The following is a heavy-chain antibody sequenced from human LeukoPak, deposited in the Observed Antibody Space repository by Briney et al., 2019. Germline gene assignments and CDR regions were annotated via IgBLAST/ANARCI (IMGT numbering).Heavy chain of an antibody. J-gene: IGHJ4*02. CDR1: GGTFSSYA. V-gene: IGHV1-69*13. CDR3: VREFRTHFDFWTPDYISDY. D-gene: IGHD3-3*01. CDR2: IIPIFGTA. Sequence: GASVKVSCKASGGTFSSYAISWVRQAPGQGLEWMGGIIPIFGTANYAQKFQGRVTITADESTSTAYMELSSLRSEDTAVYYCVREFRTHFDFWTPDYISDYWGQGTLVTVSS.